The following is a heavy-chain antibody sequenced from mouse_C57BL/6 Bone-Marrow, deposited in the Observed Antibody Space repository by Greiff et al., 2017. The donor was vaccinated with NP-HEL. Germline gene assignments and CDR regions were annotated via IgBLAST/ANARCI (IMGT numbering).Heavy chain of an antibody. J-gene: IGHJ3*01. CDR2: INPSDSDT. V-gene: IGHV1-74*01. CDR1: GYTFTSYW. Sequence: QVQLQQPGAELVKPGASVKVSCKASGYTFTSYWMHWVKQRPGQGLEWIGRINPSDSDTNYNQKFKGKATLTVDKSSSPASLQLSSLTSEDSAVSYCAINYCGSSSCFAYWGQGTLVTVSA. CDR3: AINYCGSSSCFAY. D-gene: IGHD1-1*01.